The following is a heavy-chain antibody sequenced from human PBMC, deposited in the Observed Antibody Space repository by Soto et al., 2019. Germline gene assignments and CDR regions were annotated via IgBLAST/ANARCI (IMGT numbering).Heavy chain of an antibody. CDR3: ARHQCYSGCKWFDP. V-gene: IGHV4-39*01. Sequence: SETLSLTCTVSGDSIRSSTYYWGWIRQPPGRGLEWIGTIHYSGSTYYNPSLKSRVTISVDTSKNQFSLKLNSVTAADTAVYYRARHQCYSGCKWFDPWGQGTLVTVSS. J-gene: IGHJ5*02. CDR2: IHYSGST. CDR1: GDSIRSSTYY. D-gene: IGHD6-19*01.